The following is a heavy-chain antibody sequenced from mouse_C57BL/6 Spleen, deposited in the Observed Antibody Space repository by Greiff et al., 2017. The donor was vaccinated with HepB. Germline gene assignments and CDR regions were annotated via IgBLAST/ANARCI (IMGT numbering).Heavy chain of an antibody. V-gene: IGHV5-17*01. Sequence: EVKLMESGGGLVKPGGSLKLSCAASGFTFSDYGMHWVRQAPEKGLEWVAYISSGSSTIYYADTVKGRFTISRDNAKNTLFLQMTSLRSEDTAMYYCADGWGFAYWGQGTLVTVSA. CDR1: GFTFSDYG. J-gene: IGHJ3*01. CDR3: ADGWGFAY. CDR2: ISSGSSTI. D-gene: IGHD2-3*01.